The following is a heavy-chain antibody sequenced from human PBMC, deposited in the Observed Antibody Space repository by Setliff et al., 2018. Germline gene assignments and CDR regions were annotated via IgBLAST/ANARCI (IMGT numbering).Heavy chain of an antibody. J-gene: IGHJ4*02. CDR2: IIPILETT. D-gene: IGHD3-3*01. CDR1: GGAFSNYG. CDR3: ARWNGSGYFYY. V-gene: IGHV1-69*11. Sequence: SVKVSCKVSGGAFSNYGLSWVRQAPGQGLLWMGRIIPILETTNYAQNFQGRVSITADESTRTAYMELSSLTFEDTAVYYCARWNGSGYFYYWGQGTWVTVPS.